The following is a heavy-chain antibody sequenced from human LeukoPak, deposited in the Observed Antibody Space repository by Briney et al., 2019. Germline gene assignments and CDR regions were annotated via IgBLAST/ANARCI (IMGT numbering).Heavy chain of an antibody. CDR3: AREVAVAGRGLGFEPFDY. V-gene: IGHV1-69*06. Sequence: GSSVKVSCKASGGTFSSYAISWGRQAPGQGLEWMGGIIPIFGTANYAQKFQGRVTITADKSTSTAYMELSSLRSEDTAVYYCAREVAVAGRGLGFEPFDYWGQGTLVTVSS. J-gene: IGHJ4*02. CDR2: IIPIFGTA. CDR1: GGTFSSYA. D-gene: IGHD6-19*01.